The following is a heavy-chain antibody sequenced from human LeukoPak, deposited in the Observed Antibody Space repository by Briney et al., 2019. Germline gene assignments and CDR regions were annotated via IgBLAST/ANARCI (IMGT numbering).Heavy chain of an antibody. CDR3: ARAGNYYYSSGYYSHFDY. CDR2: FYYTGST. J-gene: IGHJ4*02. CDR1: GGSVSGGSYY. Sequence: SETLSLTCTVSGGSVSGGSYYWSWIRQPPGKGLEWIGYFYYTGSTNYNPSLKSRVTISVDTSKNQFSLRLSSVTAADTAVYYCARAGNYYYSSGYYSHFDYWGQGTLVTVSS. D-gene: IGHD3-22*01. V-gene: IGHV4-61*01.